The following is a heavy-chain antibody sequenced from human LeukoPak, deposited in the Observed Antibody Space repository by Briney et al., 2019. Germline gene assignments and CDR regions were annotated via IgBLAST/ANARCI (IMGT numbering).Heavy chain of an antibody. V-gene: IGHV3-48*01. CDR2: ISSSSSTI. CDR3: ARDGTYSSSADAFDI. Sequence: GGSLRLSCAASGFTFSSYSMNWVRQAPGKGLEWVSYISSSSSTIYYADSVKGRFTISRDNAKNSLYLQMNSLRSEDTAVYYCARDGTYSSSADAFDIWGQGTMVTVSS. J-gene: IGHJ3*02. CDR1: GFTFSSYS. D-gene: IGHD6-13*01.